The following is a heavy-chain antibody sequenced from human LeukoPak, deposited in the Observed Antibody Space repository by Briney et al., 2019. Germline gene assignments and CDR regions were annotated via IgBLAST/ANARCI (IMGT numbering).Heavy chain of an antibody. V-gene: IGHV3-20*04. CDR3: AKDSTASMRGSFDY. CDR1: GFTFDDYG. Sequence: PGGSLRLSCAASGFTFDDYGMSWVRQAPGKGLEWVSGINWNGGSTGYADSVKGRFTISRDNAKNSLYLQMNSLRAEDMALYYCAKDSTASMRGSFDYWGQGTLVTVSS. J-gene: IGHJ4*02. CDR2: INWNGGST. D-gene: IGHD2-21*01.